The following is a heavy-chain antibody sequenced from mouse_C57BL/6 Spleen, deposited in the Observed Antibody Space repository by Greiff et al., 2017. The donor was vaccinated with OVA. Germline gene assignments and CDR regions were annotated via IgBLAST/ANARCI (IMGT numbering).Heavy chain of an antibody. CDR3: ARHYYGSSHWYFDV. CDR1: GYTFTSYW. J-gene: IGHJ1*03. V-gene: IGHV1-69*01. CDR2: IDPYASYT. Sequence: QVQLQQPGAELVMPGASVKLSCKASGYTFTSYWMHWVKQRPGQGLEWIGEIDPYASYTNYNQKFKGKSTLTVDKSSSKAYMQLSSLTSEDSAVYYCARHYYGSSHWYFDVWGTGTTVTVSS. D-gene: IGHD1-1*01.